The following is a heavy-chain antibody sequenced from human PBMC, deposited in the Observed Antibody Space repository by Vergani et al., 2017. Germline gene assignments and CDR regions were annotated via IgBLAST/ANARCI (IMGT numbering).Heavy chain of an antibody. CDR3: ARVAPSNAEVTPTAFDV. CDR1: SHTFQTYG. Sequence: QVQLVQSGAELKKPGALVSVSCKGSSHTFQTYGISWVRQAPGKGLEWMAWIRPYTGHTIYAQKFQDRVTMTADTSTNTAYMELRSLRSDDTAVYFCARVAPSNAEVTPTAFDVSGQGTMVTVSS. J-gene: IGHJ3*01. D-gene: IGHD2-15*01. CDR2: IRPYTGHT. V-gene: IGHV1-18*01.